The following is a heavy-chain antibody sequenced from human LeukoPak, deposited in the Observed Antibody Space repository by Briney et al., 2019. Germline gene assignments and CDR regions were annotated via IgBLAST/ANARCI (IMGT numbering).Heavy chain of an antibody. CDR3: ATVGIAVAVQFDY. J-gene: IGHJ4*02. V-gene: IGHV4-39*01. CDR2: IFYSGGT. CDR1: GGSISSLSYY. D-gene: IGHD6-19*01. Sequence: TASETLSLTCTVSGGSISSLSYYWAWIRQSPGKGLEWIGSIFYSGGTYDNPSLKSRVTLSVDTSKNQFSLKLSSVTAADTAVYYCATVGIAVAVQFDYWGQGTLVTVSS.